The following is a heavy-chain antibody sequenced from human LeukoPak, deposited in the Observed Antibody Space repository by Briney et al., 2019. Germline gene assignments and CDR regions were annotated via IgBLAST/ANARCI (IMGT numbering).Heavy chain of an antibody. CDR1: GYTFTSYG. D-gene: IGHD2-21*02. Sequence: GASVKVSCKASGYTFTSYGISWVRQAPGQGLEWMGWINPNSGGTNYAQKFQGRVTMTRDTSISTAYMELSRLRSDDTAVYYCARGYCGGDCYPYFDYWGQGTLVTVSS. CDR2: INPNSGGT. J-gene: IGHJ4*02. CDR3: ARGYCGGDCYPYFDY. V-gene: IGHV1-2*02.